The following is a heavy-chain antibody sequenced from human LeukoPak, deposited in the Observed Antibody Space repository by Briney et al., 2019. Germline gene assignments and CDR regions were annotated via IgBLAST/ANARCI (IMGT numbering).Heavy chain of an antibody. J-gene: IGHJ4*02. CDR2: IKSDGTNT. V-gene: IGHV3-74*03. CDR1: GFTFGSYW. Sequence: QPGGSLRLSCAASGFTFGSYWMHCVRQTPEKGLVWVSRIKSDGTNTAYADRVKGRFTISRDNAKNTLYLQMNSLRAEDTAVYYCATRLITTTGFDNWGQGSLVIVSS. D-gene: IGHD1-1*01. CDR3: ATRLITTTGFDN.